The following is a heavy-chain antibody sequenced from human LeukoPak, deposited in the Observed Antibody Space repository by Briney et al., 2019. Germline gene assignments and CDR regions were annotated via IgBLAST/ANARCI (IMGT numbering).Heavy chain of an antibody. J-gene: IGHJ5*02. Sequence: PGGSLRLSCAASGFTFSSYSMNWVRQAPGKGLEWVSSITSSSTYIYYADSVKGRFTISRDNAKNSLYLQMNGLRAEDTAVYYCARRAGGLARNNWFDPWGQGTLVTVSS. D-gene: IGHD3-16*01. CDR3: ARRAGGLARNNWFDP. CDR1: GFTFSSYS. V-gene: IGHV3-21*01. CDR2: ITSSSTYI.